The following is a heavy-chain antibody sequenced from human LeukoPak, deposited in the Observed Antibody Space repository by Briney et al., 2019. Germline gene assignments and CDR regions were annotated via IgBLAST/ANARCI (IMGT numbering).Heavy chain of an antibody. J-gene: IGHJ4*02. D-gene: IGHD6-19*01. V-gene: IGHV4-59*08. CDR2: IYYSGST. Sequence: SETLSLTCTVSGGSINSFFWSWIRQPPGKGLEWIGYIYYSGSTNYNPSLKSRVTISVDTSKNQFSLKLSSVTAADTAVYYCARQPPSGWDHVYDYWGQGTLVTVSS. CDR1: GGSINSFF. CDR3: ARQPPSGWDHVYDY.